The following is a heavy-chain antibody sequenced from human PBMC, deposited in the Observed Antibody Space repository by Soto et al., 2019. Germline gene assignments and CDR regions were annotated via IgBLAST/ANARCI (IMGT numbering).Heavy chain of an antibody. CDR3: GRCTSTSCHLGSDY. V-gene: IGHV3-30-3*01. J-gene: IGHJ4*02. CDR1: GFTISSYA. D-gene: IGHD2-2*01. CDR2: ISYDGSNK. Sequence: QVLLVDSVGGVVQPGRSLRLSCAASGFTISSYAMNWVRQAPGKGLEWVALISYDGSNKYYADSVRGRFTISRDSSTNTLFLQMNSLRAADTAVYYCGRCTSTSCHLGSDYWGQGTLVTVSS.